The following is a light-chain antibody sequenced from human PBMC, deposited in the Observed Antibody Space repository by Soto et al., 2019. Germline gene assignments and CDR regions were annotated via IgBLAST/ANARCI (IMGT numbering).Light chain of an antibody. CDR3: NSCTTSSTRGNVV. CDR2: DVS. Sequence: QSALTQPASVSGSPGQSITISCTGTSSDVGGYNYVSWYQQHPGKAPKLMIFDVSDRPSGVSNRFSGSKSGNTASLTISGLHAEDEANEDCNSCTTSSTRGNVVFGGGTKVTVL. V-gene: IGLV2-14*01. CDR1: SSDVGGYNY. J-gene: IGLJ2*01.